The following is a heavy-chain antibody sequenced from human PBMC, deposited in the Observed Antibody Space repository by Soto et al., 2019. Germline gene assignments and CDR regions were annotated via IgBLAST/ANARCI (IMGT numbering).Heavy chain of an antibody. J-gene: IGHJ3*02. Sequence: PGGSLRLSCAASGFTFSSYAMHWVRQAPGKGLEWVAVISYDGSNKYYADSVKGRFTISRDNAKNSLYLQMNSLRAEDTALYYCAKDMTVAMASGVAFDIWGQGTMVTVSS. CDR2: ISYDGSNK. CDR1: GFTFSSYA. CDR3: AKDMTVAMASGVAFDI. D-gene: IGHD5-18*01. V-gene: IGHV3-30-3*01.